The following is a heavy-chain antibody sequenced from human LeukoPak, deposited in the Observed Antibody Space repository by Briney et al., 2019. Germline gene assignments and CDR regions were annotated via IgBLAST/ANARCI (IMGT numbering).Heavy chain of an antibody. V-gene: IGHV3-49*03. CDR1: GFTFGDYA. J-gene: IGHJ3*02. Sequence: AGGSLRLSCTASGFTFGDYAMSWFRQAPGKGLEWVGFIRSKAYGGTTEYAASVKGRFTISRDDSKSIAYLQMNSLKTEDTAVYYCTREYDILTGYPMEGDIWGQGTMVTVSS. D-gene: IGHD3-9*01. CDR2: IRSKAYGGTT. CDR3: TREYDILTGYPMEGDI.